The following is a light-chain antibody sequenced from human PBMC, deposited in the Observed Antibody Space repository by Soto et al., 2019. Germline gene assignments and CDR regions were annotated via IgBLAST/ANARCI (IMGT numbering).Light chain of an antibody. CDR3: QQYKSYSYT. Sequence: DIQMTQSPSILSASVGDRVTITCRASQSISNWLAWYQQKPGRAPKVMIYDASSLQSGVPSRFSGSGSGTEITLTISNLQPDDIATYYCQQYKSYSYTFGQGTNLEI. J-gene: IGKJ2*01. CDR1: QSISNW. CDR2: DAS. V-gene: IGKV1-5*01.